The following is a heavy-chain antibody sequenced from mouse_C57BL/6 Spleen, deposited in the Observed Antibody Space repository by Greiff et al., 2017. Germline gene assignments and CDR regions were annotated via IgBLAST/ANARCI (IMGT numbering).Heavy chain of an antibody. Sequence: QVQLQQSGAELVKPGASVKLSCKASGYTFTSYWMQWVKQRPGQGLEWIGEIDPSDSYTNYNQKFKGKATLTVDTSSSTAYMQLSSLTSEDSAVYYCARRTSAYYSNDYAMDYWGQGTSVTVSS. CDR1: GYTFTSYW. CDR2: IDPSDSYT. CDR3: ARRTSAYYSNDYAMDY. D-gene: IGHD2-5*01. V-gene: IGHV1-50*01. J-gene: IGHJ4*01.